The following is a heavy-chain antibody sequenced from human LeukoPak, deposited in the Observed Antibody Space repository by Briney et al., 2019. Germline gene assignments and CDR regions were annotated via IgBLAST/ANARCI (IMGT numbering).Heavy chain of an antibody. J-gene: IGHJ4*02. CDR2: IYYSGTT. CDR1: GGSISSYY. CDR3: ARGVYIAAAQYGY. Sequence: SETLSLTYTVSGGSISSYYWSWITQPPGKGLEWIGYIYYSGTTNYNPSLKSRVTISVDTSKNQFSLKLSSVTAADTAVYYCARGVYIAAAQYGYWGQGTLVTVSS. D-gene: IGHD6-13*01. V-gene: IGHV4-59*01.